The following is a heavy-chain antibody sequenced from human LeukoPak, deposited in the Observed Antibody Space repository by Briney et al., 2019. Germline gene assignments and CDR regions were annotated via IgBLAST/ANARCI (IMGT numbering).Heavy chain of an antibody. CDR2: ILASGSPT. CDR3: AKDLRPDGVDNFDH. J-gene: IGHJ4*02. Sequence: PGGSLRLSCAGSGFNFNSYTMNWVRQAPGKGLQWVANILASGSPTYYADSVKGRFIISRDNSKNTVYLQMNSLRVEDTAIYYCAKDLRPDGVDNFDHWGQGILVTVSS. V-gene: IGHV3-23*01. D-gene: IGHD2-8*01. CDR1: GFNFNSYT.